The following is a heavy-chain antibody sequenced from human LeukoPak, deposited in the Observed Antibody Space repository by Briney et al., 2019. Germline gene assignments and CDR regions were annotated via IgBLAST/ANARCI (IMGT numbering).Heavy chain of an antibody. Sequence: PSETLSLTCTVSGGSISSYYWSWIRQPPGKGLEWIGYVYYSGSTNYNPSLKSRVTISVDTSKNQFSLKLSSVTAADTAVYYCARGIRGRMITFPHAYYFDYWGQGTLVTVSS. CDR2: VYYSGST. D-gene: IGHD3-16*01. CDR3: ARGIRGRMITFPHAYYFDY. CDR1: GGSISSYY. V-gene: IGHV4-59*08. J-gene: IGHJ4*02.